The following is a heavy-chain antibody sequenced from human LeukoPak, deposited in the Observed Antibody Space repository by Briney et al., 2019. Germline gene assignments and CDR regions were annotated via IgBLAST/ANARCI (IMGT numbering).Heavy chain of an antibody. V-gene: IGHV4-39*01. CDR1: GGSISSYY. D-gene: IGHD1-26*01. Sequence: SETLSLTCTVSGGSISSYYWGWIRQPPGKGLAWIGSIYYSGSTYYNPSPKSRVTISVDTSKNQFSLKLSSVTAADTAVYYCASLRERSYYARGFDYWGQGTLVTVS. CDR3: ASLRERSYYARGFDY. CDR2: IYYSGST. J-gene: IGHJ4*02.